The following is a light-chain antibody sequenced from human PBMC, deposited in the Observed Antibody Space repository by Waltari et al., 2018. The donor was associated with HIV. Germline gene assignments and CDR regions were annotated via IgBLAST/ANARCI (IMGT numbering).Light chain of an antibody. Sequence: DIQMTQSPSSLSASGGDRVTITCQASQDIGKYLNWYQQKPGKAPKLLINDASNLETGVPSRFIGSGSGTDFTFTISSLQPEDIATYYCHHYDNLPAGIFTFGPGTKVDIK. CDR2: DAS. V-gene: IGKV1-33*01. CDR3: HHYDNLPAGIFT. J-gene: IGKJ3*01. CDR1: QDIGKY.